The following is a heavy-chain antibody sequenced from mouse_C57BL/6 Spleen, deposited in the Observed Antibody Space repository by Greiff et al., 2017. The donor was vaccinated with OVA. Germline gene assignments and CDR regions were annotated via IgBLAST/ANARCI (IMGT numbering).Heavy chain of an antibody. J-gene: IGHJ2*01. D-gene: IGHD2-1*01. Sequence: VQLQQSGPELVKPGASVKISCKASGYTFTDYYMNWVKQSHGKSLEWIGDINPNNGGTSYNQKFKGKATLTVDKSSSTAYMELRSLTSEDSAVYYCATRNFEDYWGQGTTLTVSS. CDR1: GYTFTDYY. CDR2: INPNNGGT. V-gene: IGHV1-26*01. CDR3: ATRNFEDY.